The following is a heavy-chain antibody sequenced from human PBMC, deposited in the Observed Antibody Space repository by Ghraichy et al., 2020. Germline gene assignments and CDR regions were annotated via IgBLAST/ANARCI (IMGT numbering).Heavy chain of an antibody. V-gene: IGHV4-39*01. CDR1: GGSISSSSYY. CDR2: IYYSGST. CDR3: ARLERPSAWFDP. J-gene: IGHJ5*02. D-gene: IGHD1-1*01. Sequence: SETLSLTCTVSGGSISSSSYYWGWIRQPPGKGLEWIGSIYYSGSTYYNPSLKSRVTISVDTSKNQFSLKLSSVTAADTAVYYCARLERPSAWFDPWGQGTLVPVSS.